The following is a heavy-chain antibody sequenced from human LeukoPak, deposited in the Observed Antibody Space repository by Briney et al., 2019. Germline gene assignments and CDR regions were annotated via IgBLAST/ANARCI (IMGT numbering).Heavy chain of an antibody. CDR2: IIPLLGIA. V-gene: IGHV1-69*04. CDR1: GCTFSSYA. J-gene: IGHJ4*02. D-gene: IGHD6-13*01. CDR3: ARSYSSSLFDY. Sequence: SVKVSCKASGCTFSSYAISWVRQAPGQGLEWMGRIIPLLGIANYAQKFQGRVTITADKSTSTAYMELSSLRSEDTAVYYCARSYSSSLFDYWGQGTLVTVSS.